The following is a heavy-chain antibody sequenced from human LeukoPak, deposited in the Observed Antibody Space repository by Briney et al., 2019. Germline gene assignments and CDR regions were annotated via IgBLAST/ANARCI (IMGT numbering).Heavy chain of an antibody. Sequence: SVKVSCKASGGTFSSYTISWVRQAPGQGLEWMGRVIPILGIANYAQKFQGRVTITADKSTSTAYMELSSLRSEDTAVYYCARVGSRSSGYDYWGQGTLVTVSS. J-gene: IGHJ4*02. CDR3: ARVGSRSSGYDY. V-gene: IGHV1-69*02. CDR2: VIPILGIA. D-gene: IGHD5-12*01. CDR1: GGTFSSYT.